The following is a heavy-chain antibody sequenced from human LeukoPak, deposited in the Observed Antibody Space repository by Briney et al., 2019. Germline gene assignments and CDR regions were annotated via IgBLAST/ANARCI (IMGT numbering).Heavy chain of an antibody. CDR1: GFAFSSYN. CDR3: ARFSDSSSFDY. D-gene: IGHD6-13*01. CDR2: IGSSGSPT. V-gene: IGHV3-48*01. J-gene: IGHJ4*02. Sequence: GGSLRLSCAASGFAFSSYNMNWVRRAPGKGLEWISYIGSSGSPTHYADSVKGRFTISRDNSKNTLYLQMNSLRAEDTAVYYCARFSDSSSFDYWGQGTLVTVSS.